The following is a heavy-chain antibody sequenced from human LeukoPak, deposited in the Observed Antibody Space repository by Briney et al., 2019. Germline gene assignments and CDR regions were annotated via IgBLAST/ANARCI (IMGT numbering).Heavy chain of an antibody. CDR3: ARSSYSSSSSV. V-gene: IGHV3-7*03. Sequence: GGSLRLSCAVSGFTFSGFWMSRSRQAPGKGLEWVASINSDGSEGYYADVVKGRFTISRDNAKNSLYLQINSLRAEDTAVYYCARSSYSSSSSVWGQGTMVTVSS. CDR2: INSDGSEG. D-gene: IGHD6-6*01. J-gene: IGHJ3*01. CDR1: GFTFSGFW.